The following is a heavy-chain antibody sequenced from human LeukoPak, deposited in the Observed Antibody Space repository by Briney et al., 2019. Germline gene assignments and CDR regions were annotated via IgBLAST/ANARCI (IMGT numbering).Heavy chain of an antibody. D-gene: IGHD6-13*01. V-gene: IGHV3-30*18. CDR1: GFTFSSYG. CDR2: ISYDGSNK. J-gene: IGHJ4*02. CDR3: AKDMYSGSWYYFDY. Sequence: PGRSLRLSCAASGFTFSSYGMHWVRQAPGKGLEWVAVISYDGSNKYYADSVKGRFTISRDNSKNTLYLQMNSLRAEDTAVYYCAKDMYSGSWYYFDYWGQGTLVTVSS.